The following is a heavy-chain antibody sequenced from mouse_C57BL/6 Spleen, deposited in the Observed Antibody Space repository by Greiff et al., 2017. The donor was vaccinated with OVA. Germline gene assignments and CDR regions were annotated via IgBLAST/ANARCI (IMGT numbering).Heavy chain of an antibody. J-gene: IGHJ4*01. CDR1: GYTFTSYG. CDR3: ARRGYGSSYEAMDY. CDR2: IYPRSGNT. V-gene: IGHV1-81*01. D-gene: IGHD1-1*01. Sequence: QVQLKESGAELARPGASVKLSCKASGYTFTSYGISWVKQRTGKGLEWIGEIYPRSGNTSYNEKFKGKATLTADKSSSTAYMELRSLTSEDSAVYFCARRGYGSSYEAMDYWGQGTSVTVSS.